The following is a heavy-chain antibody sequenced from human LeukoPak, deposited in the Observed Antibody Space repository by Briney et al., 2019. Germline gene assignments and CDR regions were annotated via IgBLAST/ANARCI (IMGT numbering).Heavy chain of an antibody. CDR2: IYYSGST. CDR3: ARDPAAAGRAPLDAFDI. V-gene: IGHV4-39*07. CDR1: GGSISSSSYY. Sequence: PSETLSLTCTVSGGSISSSSYYWGWIRQPPGKGLEWIGSIYYSGSTNYNPSLKSRVTISVDTSKNQFSLKLSSVTAADTAVYYCARDPAAAGRAPLDAFDIWGQRTMVTVSS. D-gene: IGHD6-13*01. J-gene: IGHJ3*02.